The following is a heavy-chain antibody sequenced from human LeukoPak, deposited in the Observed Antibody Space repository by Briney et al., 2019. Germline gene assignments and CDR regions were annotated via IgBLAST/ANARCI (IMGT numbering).Heavy chain of an antibody. CDR1: GFTFSSYA. CDR2: ISGSGGST. Sequence: GGSLRLSCAASGFTFSSYAMSWVRQAPGKGLEWVSAISGSGGSTYYADSVKGRFTISRDNSKNTLYLQMNSLRAEDTVVYYCAKEPEDYDILTGYPNWFDPWGQGTLVTVSS. J-gene: IGHJ5*02. D-gene: IGHD3-9*01. CDR3: AKEPEDYDILTGYPNWFDP. V-gene: IGHV3-23*01.